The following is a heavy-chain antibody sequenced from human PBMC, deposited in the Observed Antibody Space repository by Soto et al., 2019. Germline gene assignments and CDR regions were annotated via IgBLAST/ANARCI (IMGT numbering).Heavy chain of an antibody. CDR3: ARGGVAVTGYRGIDF. V-gene: IGHV3-48*02. CDR2: ISGSSAAI. J-gene: IGHJ4*02. Sequence: EVHLVESGGGPGQPGGSLRLSCAASGFTFSNYSMNWVRQVPGKGLEWVSCISGSSAAIYYADSVEGRFTISRDNAQNSLFLQMNSLRDEDTAFYYCARGGVAVTGYRGIDFWGQGTLVTVSA. D-gene: IGHD3-9*01. CDR1: GFTFSNYS.